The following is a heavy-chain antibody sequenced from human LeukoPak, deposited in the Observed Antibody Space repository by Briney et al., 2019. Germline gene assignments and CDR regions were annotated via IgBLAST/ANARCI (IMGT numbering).Heavy chain of an antibody. CDR1: GFTLSNSA. V-gene: IGHV3-23*01. CDR2: LSGSGITT. D-gene: IGHD6-19*01. CDR3: AKVIYSSGWSYFDY. J-gene: IGHJ4*01. Sequence: GGSLRLSCAASGFTLSNSAMSWVRQAPGKGLEWVSTLSGSGITTYYADSVKGRFTISRDNSKNTLYLQMNSLRAEDTAVYYCAKVIYSSGWSYFDYWGHGTLVTVSS.